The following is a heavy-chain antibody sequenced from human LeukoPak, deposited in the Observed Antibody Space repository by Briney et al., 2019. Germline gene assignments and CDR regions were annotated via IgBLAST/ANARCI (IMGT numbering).Heavy chain of an antibody. J-gene: IGHJ6*03. D-gene: IGHD6-13*01. CDR3: AKVGNVIAAAGDYMDV. CDR2: IRYDGSNK. Sequence: PGGSLRLSCAASGFTFNSYGMHWVRQAPGKGMEWVAFIRYDGSNKYYADSVKGRFTISRDNSKNTLYLQWNSLTIEDTAVYYCAKVGNVIAAAGDYMDVWGTGTTVTVSS. V-gene: IGHV3-30*02. CDR1: GFTFNSYG.